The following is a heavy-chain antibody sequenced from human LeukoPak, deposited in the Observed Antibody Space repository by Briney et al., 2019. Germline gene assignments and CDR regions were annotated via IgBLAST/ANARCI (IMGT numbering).Heavy chain of an antibody. D-gene: IGHD3-9*01. Sequence: GGSLRLSCAASGFTFSSYAMSWVRQAPGKGLEWVSGITGSGSGTYYADSVKGQFTISRDNAKNTLYLQMNSLRVEDTAVYYCTTEALMDWFDPWGQGTLVTVSS. CDR2: ITGSGSGT. V-gene: IGHV3-23*01. CDR3: TTEALMDWFDP. CDR1: GFTFSSYA. J-gene: IGHJ5*02.